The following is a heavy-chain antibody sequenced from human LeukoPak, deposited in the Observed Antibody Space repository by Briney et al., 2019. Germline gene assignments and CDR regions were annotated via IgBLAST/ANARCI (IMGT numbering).Heavy chain of an antibody. V-gene: IGHV3-23*01. J-gene: IGHJ4*02. CDR1: GFTFSSYA. Sequence: PGGSLRLSCAASGFTFSSYAMSWVRQAPGKWLEWVSAISGSGGSTYYADSVKGRFTISRDNSKNTLYLQMNSLRAEDTAVYYCAKHRDYYGSGSYYKDWGQGTLVTVSS. CDR2: ISGSGGST. D-gene: IGHD3-10*01. CDR3: AKHRDYYGSGSYYKD.